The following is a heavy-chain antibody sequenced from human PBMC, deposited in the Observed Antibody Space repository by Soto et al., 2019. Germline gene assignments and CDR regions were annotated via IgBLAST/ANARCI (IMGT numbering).Heavy chain of an antibody. D-gene: IGHD3-16*01. CDR3: AKDLGQGWLPGGFDY. Sequence: GGSLRLSCAASGFTFSSYAMSWVRQAPGKGLEWVSAISGSGGSTYYADSVKGRFTNSRDNSKNTLYLQMNSLRAEDTAVYYCAKDLGQGWLPGGFDYWGQGTLVTVSS. CDR1: GFTFSSYA. CDR2: ISGSGGST. J-gene: IGHJ4*02. V-gene: IGHV3-23*01.